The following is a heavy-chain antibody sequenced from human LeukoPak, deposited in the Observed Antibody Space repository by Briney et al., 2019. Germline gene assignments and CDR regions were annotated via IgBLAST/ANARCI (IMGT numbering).Heavy chain of an antibody. V-gene: IGHV3-7*01. D-gene: IGHD3-10*01. CDR2: IKQDGSEK. CDR1: GFSISSYW. CDR3: TRDRVRGSGSLY. J-gene: IGHJ4*02. Sequence: GGSLRLSCAASGFSISSYWMSWVRQAPGKGLEWVTNIKQDGSEKYYVDSVKGRFTISRDNAKNSLYLQMSSLRAEDTAVYYCTRDRVRGSGSLYWGQGTLVTVSS.